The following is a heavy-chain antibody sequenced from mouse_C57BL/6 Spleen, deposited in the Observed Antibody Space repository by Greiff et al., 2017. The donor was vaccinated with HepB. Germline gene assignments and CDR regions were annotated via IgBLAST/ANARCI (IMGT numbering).Heavy chain of an antibody. J-gene: IGHJ1*03. CDR3: ARDGWDPHWYFDV. CDR1: GYAFSSYW. D-gene: IGHD4-1*01. Sequence: VKLQQSGAELVKPGASVKISCKASGYAFSSYWMNWVKQRPGKGLEWIGQIYPGDGDTNYNGKFKGKATLTADKSSSTAYMQLSSLTSEDSAVYFCARDGWDPHWYFDVWGTGTTVTVSS. CDR2: IYPGDGDT. V-gene: IGHV1-80*01.